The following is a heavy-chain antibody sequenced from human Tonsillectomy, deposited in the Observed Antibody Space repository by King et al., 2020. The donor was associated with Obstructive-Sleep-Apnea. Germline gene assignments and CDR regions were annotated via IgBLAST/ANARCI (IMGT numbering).Heavy chain of an antibody. V-gene: IGHV3-30-3*01. D-gene: IGHD3-10*01. CDR1: GFIFSGYA. J-gene: IGHJ4*02. CDR2: ISFDGYNK. Sequence: VQLVESGGGVVQPGKSLRLSSVISGFIFSGYAMHWVRQAPGKGLEWVAVISFDGYNKYYADSVRGRFTISRDNSKNTLYLQMSSLRAEDTALYYCAREGSGTYYNVNLDYWGQGTLVTISP. CDR3: AREGSGTYYNVNLDY.